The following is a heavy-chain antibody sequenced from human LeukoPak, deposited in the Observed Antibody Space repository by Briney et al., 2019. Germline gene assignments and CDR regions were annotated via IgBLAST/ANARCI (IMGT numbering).Heavy chain of an antibody. D-gene: IGHD5-18*01. CDR1: GITLRDYA. J-gene: IGHJ4*02. CDR3: EKDGYGVFDY. Sequence: GGPLRPSCIAFGITLRDYAMSWVRKPPGKGLSWFSTFNGGGGRTYSADPVKGRFTISRDNSKNTLYLQMNSLRAEDTAVYYFEKDGYGVFDYWGQGTLVTVSS. CDR2: FNGGGGRT. V-gene: IGHV3-23*01.